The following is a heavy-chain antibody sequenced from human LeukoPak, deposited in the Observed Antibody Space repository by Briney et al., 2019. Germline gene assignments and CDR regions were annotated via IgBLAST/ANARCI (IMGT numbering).Heavy chain of an antibody. CDR2: ISGSGGST. D-gene: IGHD6-19*01. J-gene: IGHJ4*02. Sequence: PGGSLRLSCAASGFTFSSYAMSWVRQAPGKGLEGVSAISGSGGSTYYADSGKGRFTISRDNSKNTVYLQMNSLRAEDTAVYYCGKDQWVVLYYRGQGNLGTVSP. V-gene: IGHV3-23*01. CDR1: GFTFSSYA. CDR3: GKDQWVVLYY.